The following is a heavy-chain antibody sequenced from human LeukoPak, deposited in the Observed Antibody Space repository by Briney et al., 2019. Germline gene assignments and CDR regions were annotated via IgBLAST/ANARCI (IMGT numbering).Heavy chain of an antibody. CDR2: INPNSGGT. CDR3: ARDAANYYDSSGPWFDP. J-gene: IGHJ5*02. D-gene: IGHD3-22*01. CDR1: GYTFTGYY. Sequence: ASVKVSCKASGYTFTGYYMHWVRQAPGQGLEWMGWINPNSGGTNYAQKFQGRVTITRDTSASTAYMELSSLRSEDTAVYYCARDAANYYDSSGPWFDPWGQGTLVTVSS. V-gene: IGHV1-2*02.